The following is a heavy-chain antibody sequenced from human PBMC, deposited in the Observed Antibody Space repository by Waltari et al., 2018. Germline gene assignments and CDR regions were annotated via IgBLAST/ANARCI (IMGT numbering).Heavy chain of an antibody. Sequence: QVQLQESGPGLAKPSETLSLTCTVSHSSISNGYYWGWIRQPPGKGLEWIASIYHTGSTYYSPSLRRRVSISIDTSMSQLSLRLSSVTAADTADYYCAMVGHCSGGSCPNDAFDTWGPGTSVTV. CDR2: IYHTGST. CDR1: HSSISNGYY. D-gene: IGHD2-15*01. CDR3: AMVGHCSGGSCPNDAFDT. V-gene: IGHV4-38-2*02. J-gene: IGHJ3*02.